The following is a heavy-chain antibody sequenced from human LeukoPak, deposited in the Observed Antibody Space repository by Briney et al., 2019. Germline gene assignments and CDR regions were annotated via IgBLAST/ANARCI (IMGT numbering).Heavy chain of an antibody. CDR1: GFTFTSYT. CDR2: ISTTSTYI. J-gene: IGHJ6*03. CDR3: ARARIFGVVGPRYYYYLDV. V-gene: IGHV3-21*01. Sequence: GGSLRLSCTASGFTFTSYTMSWVGQAPGRGLEWVSSISTTSTYIYYADSVKGRFPISRDNAKTSLYLQMNSLRAEDTAVYYCARARIFGVVGPRYYYYLDVWGKGTTVTVSS. D-gene: IGHD3-3*02.